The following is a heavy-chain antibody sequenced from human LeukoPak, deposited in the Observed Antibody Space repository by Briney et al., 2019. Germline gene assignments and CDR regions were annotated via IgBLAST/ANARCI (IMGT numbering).Heavy chain of an antibody. Sequence: GGSLLLSCAVSGFTFSSYAMNWVRQAPEKGLEWVSAISGSGGSTYYADSVKGRFTISRDNSKNTLYLQMNSLRAEDTAVYYCAKRRGLELLYYYYMDVWGKGTTVTVSS. V-gene: IGHV3-23*01. CDR2: ISGSGGST. J-gene: IGHJ6*03. CDR1: GFTFSSYA. D-gene: IGHD1-7*01. CDR3: AKRRGLELLYYYYMDV.